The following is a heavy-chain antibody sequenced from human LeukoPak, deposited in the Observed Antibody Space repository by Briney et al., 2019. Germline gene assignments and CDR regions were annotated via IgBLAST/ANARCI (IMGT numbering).Heavy chain of an antibody. V-gene: IGHV3-9*01. Sequence: PGGSLRLSCAASGFTFDDYAMHSVRQAPGKGLGWVSGIRWNSGSISDADSVKGRFPISRDNAKNSLYLQMNSLRAEDTALYYCAKDIATGNRLYYFDYWGQGTLVTVSS. D-gene: IGHD1-14*01. CDR1: GFTFDDYA. CDR2: IRWNSGSI. J-gene: IGHJ4*02. CDR3: AKDIATGNRLYYFDY.